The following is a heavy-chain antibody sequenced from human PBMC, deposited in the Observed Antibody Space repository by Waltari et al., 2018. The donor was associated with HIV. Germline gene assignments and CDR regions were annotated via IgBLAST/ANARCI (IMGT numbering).Heavy chain of an antibody. CDR2: INPNSGTS. CDR1: GYAFTSYY. V-gene: IGHV1-46*03. D-gene: IGHD1-26*01. J-gene: IGHJ4*02. Sequence: QVLLVQSGAEGKRPGASVMISCEAAGYAFTSYYMNWLRQVPGLGLEWMGVINPNSGTSTYAQKFRGRVTMTRDLSTRTYYLELSNLKSDDTAVYFCANTRVGDFDYWGQGTQVTVS. CDR3: ANTRVGDFDY.